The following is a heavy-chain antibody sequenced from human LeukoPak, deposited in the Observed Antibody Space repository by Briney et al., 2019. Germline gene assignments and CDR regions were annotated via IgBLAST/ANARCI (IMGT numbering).Heavy chain of an antibody. CDR3: ARQLVGAVKGFDY. Sequence: ASVKVSCKSSGGTFSSYAISWVRQAPGQGLEWMGGIIPIFGTANYAQKFRGRVTMTRDMSTSTVYMELSSLRSEDTAVYYCARQLVGAVKGFDYWGQGTLVTVSS. D-gene: IGHD1-26*01. V-gene: IGHV1-69*05. CDR2: IIPIFGTA. CDR1: GGTFSSYA. J-gene: IGHJ4*02.